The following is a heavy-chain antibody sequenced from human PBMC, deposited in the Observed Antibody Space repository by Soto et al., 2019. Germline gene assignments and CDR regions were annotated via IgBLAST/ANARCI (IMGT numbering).Heavy chain of an antibody. D-gene: IGHD3-10*01. J-gene: IGHJ5*02. V-gene: IGHV4-59*08. Sequence: PSETLSLTCTVSGGSISSYYWSWIRQPPGKGLEWIGYIYYSGSTNYNPSLKSRVTISVDTSKNQFSLKLSSVTAADTAVYYCARHLYGSGERFDPRGQGTLVTVSS. CDR2: IYYSGST. CDR1: GGSISSYY. CDR3: ARHLYGSGERFDP.